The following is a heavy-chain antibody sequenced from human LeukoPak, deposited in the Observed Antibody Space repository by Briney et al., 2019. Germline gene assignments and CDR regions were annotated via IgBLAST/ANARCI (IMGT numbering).Heavy chain of an antibody. V-gene: IGHV4-34*01. CDR2: INHSGST. D-gene: IGHD1-26*01. CDR3: ASGPLPGSSEAFDI. J-gene: IGHJ3*02. CDR1: GGSFSGYY. Sequence: SETLSLTCAVYGGSFSGYYWNWIRQPPGKGLEWIGEINHSGSTNYNPSLKSRVTMSVDTSRNQFSLNLSSVTAADTAVYYCASGPLPGSSEAFDIWGQGTMVTVSS.